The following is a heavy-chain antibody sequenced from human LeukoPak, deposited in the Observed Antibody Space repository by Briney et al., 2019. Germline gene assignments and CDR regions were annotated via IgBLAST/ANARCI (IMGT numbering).Heavy chain of an antibody. Sequence: GGSLRLSCAASGFTFDDYAMHWVRQAPGKGLEWVSGISWNSGSIGYADSVKGRFTISRDNAKNSLYLQMNSLRAEDTALYYCAKDMGYDILTGYYAYDYWGQGTLVTVSS. CDR1: GFTFDDYA. V-gene: IGHV3-9*01. CDR2: ISWNSGSI. J-gene: IGHJ4*02. CDR3: AKDMGYDILTGYYAYDY. D-gene: IGHD3-9*01.